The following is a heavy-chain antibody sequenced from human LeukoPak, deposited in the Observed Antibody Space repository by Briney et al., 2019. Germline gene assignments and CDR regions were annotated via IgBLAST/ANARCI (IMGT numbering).Heavy chain of an antibody. CDR1: GYTFINYG. D-gene: IGHD3-22*01. CDR3: ARGAEYYDSSGTRNWFDP. V-gene: IGHV1-8*03. Sequence: ASVKVSCKASGYTFINYGISWVRQAPGQGLEWMGWMNPNSGNTGYAQKFQGRVTITRNTSISTAYMELSSLRSEDTAVYYCARGAEYYDSSGTRNWFDPWGQGTLVTVSS. CDR2: MNPNSGNT. J-gene: IGHJ5*02.